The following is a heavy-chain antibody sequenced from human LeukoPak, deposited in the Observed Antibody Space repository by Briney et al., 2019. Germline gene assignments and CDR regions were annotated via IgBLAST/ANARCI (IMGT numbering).Heavy chain of an antibody. Sequence: SETLSLTCAVYGGSFSGYYWSWIRQPPGKGLEWIGEINHSGRTNYNPSLKSRVTISVDMSKSQFSLKLSSVTAADTAVYYCARLDAYSSSSNYYYYMDVWGKGTTVTVSS. J-gene: IGHJ6*03. CDR1: GGSFSGYY. D-gene: IGHD6-6*01. CDR2: INHSGRT. V-gene: IGHV4-34*01. CDR3: ARLDAYSSSSNYYYYMDV.